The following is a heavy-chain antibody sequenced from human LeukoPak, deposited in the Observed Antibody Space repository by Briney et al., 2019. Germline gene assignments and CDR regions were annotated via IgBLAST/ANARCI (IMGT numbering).Heavy chain of an antibody. J-gene: IGHJ3*02. CDR1: GYTFTGYY. Sequence: ASVKVSCKASGYTFTGYYMHWVRQAPGQGLEWMGIMNPSGGSTSYAQKFQGRVTMTTDMSTSTVYMELSSLRSEDTAVYYCARGHLWFGDKYHDAFDIWGQGTMVTVSS. CDR2: MNPSGGST. CDR3: ARGHLWFGDKYHDAFDI. D-gene: IGHD3-10*01. V-gene: IGHV1-46*01.